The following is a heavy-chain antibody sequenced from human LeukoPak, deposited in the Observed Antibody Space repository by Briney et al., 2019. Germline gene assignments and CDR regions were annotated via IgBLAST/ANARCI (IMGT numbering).Heavy chain of an antibody. CDR2: IFPDDSDT. CDR1: EYSFLNYC. J-gene: IGHJ5*02. CDR3: ARHGGGITMPFDP. D-gene: IGHD3-10*01. V-gene: IGHV5-51*01. Sequence: GESLKISCKHSEYSFLNYCIGWAGQMPGKGLEWMGIIFPDDSDTRSSPSFQGQVTISADKSISTAYLQWSSLKASDTAMYYCARHGGGITMPFDPWGQGTLVTVSS.